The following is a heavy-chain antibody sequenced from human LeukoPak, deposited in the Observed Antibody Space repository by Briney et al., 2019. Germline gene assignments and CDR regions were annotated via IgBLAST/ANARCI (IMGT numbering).Heavy chain of an antibody. CDR3: ARRLAVTGRYYFDY. J-gene: IGHJ4*02. V-gene: IGHV4-59*08. Sequence: PAETPYITCTVSGGSLSSYYWSWIRQSPGKGLEWIGFIYYIGGTKYNPSLESRVTIPLDMSKNQFSLKLSSVTAADTAVYYCARRLAVTGRYYFDYWGQGTLGAVSS. CDR1: GGSLSSYY. D-gene: IGHD6-19*01. CDR2: IYYIGGT.